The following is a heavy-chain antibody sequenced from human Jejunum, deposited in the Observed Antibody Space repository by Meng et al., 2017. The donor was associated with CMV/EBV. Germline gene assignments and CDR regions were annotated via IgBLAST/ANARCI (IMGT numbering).Heavy chain of an antibody. CDR2: IHDTGST. J-gene: IGHJ4*02. CDR3: ARGSIFVSFDS. D-gene: IGHD3-3*01. V-gene: IGHV4-30-4*01. Sequence: QVYLQESGPGLVKHSHTLSLTCTVSGGSISGGDYYWSWIRQPPGKGLEWIGYIHDTGSTYYNPSLTSRVDISVGTSNNQFSLTLTSVTAADTAVYFCARGSIFVSFDSWGQGTLVTVSS. CDR1: GGSISGGDYY.